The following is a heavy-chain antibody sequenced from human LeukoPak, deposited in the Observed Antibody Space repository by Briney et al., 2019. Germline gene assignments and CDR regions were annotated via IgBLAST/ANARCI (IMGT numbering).Heavy chain of an antibody. V-gene: IGHV3-53*01. Sequence: GGSLRLSCAASGFTVSTNYMNWVRQAPGKGLEWVSLLYSDSDTYYAASVEGRFTIARDDSRNTLFLHMNSLKAEDTAIYYCARVGDHFHWFLDLWGRGTLVAVSS. D-gene: IGHD2-21*01. CDR1: GFTVSTNY. CDR2: LYSDSDT. J-gene: IGHJ2*01. CDR3: ARVGDHFHWFLDL.